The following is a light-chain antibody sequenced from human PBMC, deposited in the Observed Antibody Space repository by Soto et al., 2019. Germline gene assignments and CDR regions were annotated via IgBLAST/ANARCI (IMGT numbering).Light chain of an antibody. CDR3: GTWDSSLSVYV. CDR2: DNN. Sequence: QAVVTQPPSVSAAPGQKVTISCSGSSSNIGNNYVSWYQQLPGTAPKLLIYDNNKRPSGIPDRFSGFKSGTSATLGITGLQTGDEADYYCGTWDSSLSVYVFGTGTKVTVL. J-gene: IGLJ1*01. V-gene: IGLV1-51*01. CDR1: SSNIGNNY.